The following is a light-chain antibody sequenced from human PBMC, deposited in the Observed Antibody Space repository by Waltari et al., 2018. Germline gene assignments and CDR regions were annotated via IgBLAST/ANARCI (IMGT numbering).Light chain of an antibody. CDR3: QQYNFLSVS. V-gene: IGKV1-5*03. Sequence: DIQMTQSPSTLSASIGDTVTITCRASQSVSNWLAWYQRKPGKAPKLLIYEASTLDSGVPSRFRGSGSETEFTLTITSLQPDDFGSYYCQQYNFLSVSFGQGTKVEVK. CDR2: EAS. J-gene: IGKJ1*01. CDR1: QSVSNW.